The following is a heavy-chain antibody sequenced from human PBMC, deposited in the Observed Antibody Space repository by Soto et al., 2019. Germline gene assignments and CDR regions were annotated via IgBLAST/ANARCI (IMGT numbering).Heavy chain of an antibody. V-gene: IGHV1-69*01. D-gene: IGHD3-9*01. J-gene: IGHJ4*02. Sequence: QVQLVQSGAEVKKPGSSVKVSCKASGGTFSSYAISWVRQAPGQGLEWMGGIIPIFGTANYAQKFQGRVTITADESTSTAYMELSSLRSEDTAVYYCASYYDILTGPGYYFDYWGQGTLVTVSS. CDR2: IIPIFGTA. CDR1: GGTFSSYA. CDR3: ASYYDILTGPGYYFDY.